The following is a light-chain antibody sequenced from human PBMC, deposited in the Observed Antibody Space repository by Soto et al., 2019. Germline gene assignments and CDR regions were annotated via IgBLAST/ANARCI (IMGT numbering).Light chain of an antibody. CDR3: QAWDSSTAV. Sequence: SNELTQPLSVSVSPGQTASITCSGDKLGDKYACWYQQKPGQSPVLVIYQDSKRPSGIPERFSGSNSGNTATLTISGTQAMDEADYYCQAWDSSTAVFGTGTKVTVL. CDR2: QDS. J-gene: IGLJ1*01. CDR1: KLGDKY. V-gene: IGLV3-1*01.